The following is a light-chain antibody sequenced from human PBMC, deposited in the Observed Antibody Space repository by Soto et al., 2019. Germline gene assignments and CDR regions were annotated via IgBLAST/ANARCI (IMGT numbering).Light chain of an antibody. Sequence: DIQMTQSPSSLSASVGDRVTITCRASQSISSYLNWYQQKPGKAPKLLIYAASSLQSGVPSRFSGSGSGTDFTLTISSLQPEDFATYYCQQSYSTPLKTVRQGTKVEIK. V-gene: IGKV1-39*01. CDR2: AAS. CDR3: QQSYSTPLKT. J-gene: IGKJ1*01. CDR1: QSISSY.